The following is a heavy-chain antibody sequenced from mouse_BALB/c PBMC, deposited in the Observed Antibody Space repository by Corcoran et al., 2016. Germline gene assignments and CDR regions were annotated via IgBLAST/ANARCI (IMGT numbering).Heavy chain of an antibody. J-gene: IGHJ1*01. CDR2: IDPANGNT. D-gene: IGHD4-1*01. CDR1: GFNIKDTY. V-gene: IGHV14-3*02. CDR3: ARWDGYFDV. Sequence: EDQLQQSGAELVKPGDSVQFSCTASGFNIKDTYMHCVKQRPEQGLEWMGRIDPANGNTKYDAKLQGKATRTADTSANTAYLQLSSLTSEDTAVYYCARWDGYFDVWGAGTTVTVS.